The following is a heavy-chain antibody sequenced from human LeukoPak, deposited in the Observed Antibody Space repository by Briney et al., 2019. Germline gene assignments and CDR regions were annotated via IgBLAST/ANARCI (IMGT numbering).Heavy chain of an antibody. CDR1: GFTFSSFG. Sequence: GGSLRLSCAASGFTFSSFGMHWVRQAPGKGLEWVAVIWSDGTTKYYADSVKGRFTISRDNSESTLYLQMNSLRAEDTAVYFCARGPQSAAAGIFDYWGQGTLVTVSS. D-gene: IGHD6-13*01. CDR2: IWSDGTTK. V-gene: IGHV3-33*01. J-gene: IGHJ4*02. CDR3: ARGPQSAAAGIFDY.